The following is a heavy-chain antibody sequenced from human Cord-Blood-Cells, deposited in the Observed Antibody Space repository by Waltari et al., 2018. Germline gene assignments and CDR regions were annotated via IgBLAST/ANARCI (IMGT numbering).Heavy chain of an antibody. CDR2: NIPILGIA. D-gene: IGHD2-2*01. CDR1: AGTFSSYA. J-gene: IGHJ1*01. CDR3: ARDIVVVPAASAEYFQH. Sequence: KVSCKASAGTFSSYAISWVRQAPGPGLEWMGRNIPILGIANYAQKFQGRVTITADKSTSTAYMELSSLRSEDTAVYYCARDIVVVPAASAEYFQHWGQGTLVTVSS. V-gene: IGHV1-69*04.